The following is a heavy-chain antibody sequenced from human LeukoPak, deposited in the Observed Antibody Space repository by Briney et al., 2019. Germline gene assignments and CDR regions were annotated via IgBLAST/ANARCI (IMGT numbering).Heavy chain of an antibody. CDR2: INPNSGGT. D-gene: IGHD3-22*01. Sequence: GASVKVSCKASGYTFTGYYMHWVRQAPGQGLEWMGWINPNSGGTNYAQKFQGRVTMTRDTSISTAYMELSRLRSDDTAVYYCARDNGYYDSSGYLYYYYYVDVWGKGTTVTVSS. CDR3: ARDNGYYDSSGYLYYYYYVDV. V-gene: IGHV1-2*02. CDR1: GYTFTGYY. J-gene: IGHJ6*03.